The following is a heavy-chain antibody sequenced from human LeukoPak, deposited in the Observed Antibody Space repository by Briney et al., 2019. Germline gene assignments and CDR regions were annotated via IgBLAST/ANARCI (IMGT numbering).Heavy chain of an antibody. V-gene: IGHV1-8*01. Sequence: VASVKVSCKASGFKFTGYDINWVRQASGRGLEWMGWMNPNNGKTGYAQKFQGRVTMTRDTSTSTAYMELRGLISEDTAVYYCVRDGEGVAISVNYWFDPWGQGTLVTVSS. D-gene: IGHD3-10*01. J-gene: IGHJ5*02. CDR2: MNPNNGKT. CDR1: GFKFTGYD. CDR3: VRDGEGVAISVNYWFDP.